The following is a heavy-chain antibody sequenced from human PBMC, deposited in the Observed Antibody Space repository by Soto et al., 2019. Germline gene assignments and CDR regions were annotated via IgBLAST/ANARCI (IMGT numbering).Heavy chain of an antibody. CDR1: GGSISSYY. J-gene: IGHJ3*02. D-gene: IGHD3-22*01. V-gene: IGHV4-59*08. CDR2: IYYSGST. CDR3: ARHLLLYYYDSSGYYLRDAFDI. Sequence: SETLSLTCTVYGGSISSYYWSWIRQPPGRGQEWIGYIYYSGSTNYNPSLKSRVTISVDTSKNQFSLKLSSVTAADTAVYYCARHLLLYYYDSSGYYLRDAFDIWGQGTMVT.